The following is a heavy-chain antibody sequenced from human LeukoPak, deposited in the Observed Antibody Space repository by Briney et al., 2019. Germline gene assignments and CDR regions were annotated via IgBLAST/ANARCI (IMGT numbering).Heavy chain of an antibody. CDR2: ISYDGSNK. Sequence: PGGSLRLSCAASGFTFSSYAMHWVRQAPGKGLEWVAVISYDGSNKYYADSVKGRFTISRDNSKNTLYLQMNSLRAEDTAVYYCARDLGSYYYDSSGYYYGYWGQGTLVTVSS. J-gene: IGHJ4*02. V-gene: IGHV3-30-3*01. D-gene: IGHD3-22*01. CDR1: GFTFSSYA. CDR3: ARDLGSYYYDSSGYYYGY.